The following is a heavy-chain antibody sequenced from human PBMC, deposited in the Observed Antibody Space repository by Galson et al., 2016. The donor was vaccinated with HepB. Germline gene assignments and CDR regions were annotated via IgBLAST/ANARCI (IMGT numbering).Heavy chain of an antibody. J-gene: IGHJ4*02. CDR3: ARSRGVGYCSGGNCFEPLDH. D-gene: IGHD2-15*01. CDR1: GGSISSGAYF. Sequence: TLSLTCTVSGGSISSGAYFWSWIRQAPGKGLEWIGYIYCSVATHYNPSLESRVTISIDTSENQLSLNLRYLTAADTAVYYCARSRGVGYCSGGNCFEPLDHWGQGTLVTVSS. CDR2: IYCSVAT. V-gene: IGHV4-31*03.